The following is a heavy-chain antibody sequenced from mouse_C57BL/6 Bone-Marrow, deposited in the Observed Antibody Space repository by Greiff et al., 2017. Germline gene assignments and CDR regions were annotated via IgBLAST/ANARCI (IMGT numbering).Heavy chain of an antibody. J-gene: IGHJ4*01. CDR3: ARERDDYYAMDY. CDR1: GFTFSSYA. Sequence: EVMLVESGGGLVKPGGSLKLSCAASGFTFSSYAMSWVRQTPEKRLEWVATISDGGSYTYYPDNVKGRFTISRDNAKNNLYLQMSHLKSEDTAMYYCARERDDYYAMDYWGQGTSVTVSS. CDR2: ISDGGSYT. V-gene: IGHV5-4*01.